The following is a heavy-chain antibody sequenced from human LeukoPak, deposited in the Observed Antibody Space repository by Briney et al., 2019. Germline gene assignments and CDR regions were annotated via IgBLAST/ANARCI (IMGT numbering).Heavy chain of an antibody. CDR3: AVQITMIVVVPHFDY. Sequence: GGSLRLSCAASGLTFSDYYMTWIRQAPGKGLEWVSPISGTGTTIYSADSVRGRFTVSRDNARNSLFLHMNSLRAEDTAVYYCAVQITMIVVVPHFDYWGQGTLVTVSS. D-gene: IGHD3-22*01. V-gene: IGHV3-11*04. J-gene: IGHJ4*02. CDR1: GLTFSDYY. CDR2: ISGTGTTI.